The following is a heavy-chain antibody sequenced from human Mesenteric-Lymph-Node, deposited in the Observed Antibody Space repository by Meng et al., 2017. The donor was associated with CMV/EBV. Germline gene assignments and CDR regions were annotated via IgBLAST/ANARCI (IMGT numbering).Heavy chain of an antibody. CDR3: AVGFVGYFQH. Sequence: GGSLRLSCAASGFTFSRFGMHWVRQAPGKGLVWVSRINSDGSSTSYADSVKGRFTISRDNAKNTLYLQMNSLRAEDTAVYYCAVGFVGYFQHWGQGTLVTVSS. D-gene: IGHD3-16*01. CDR2: INSDGSST. J-gene: IGHJ1*01. V-gene: IGHV3-74*01. CDR1: GFTFSRFG.